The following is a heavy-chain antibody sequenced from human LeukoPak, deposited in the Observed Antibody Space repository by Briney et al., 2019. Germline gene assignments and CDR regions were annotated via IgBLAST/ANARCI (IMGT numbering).Heavy chain of an antibody. Sequence: MPSETLSLTCTVSGGSISSYYWSWIRQPPGKGLEWIGYIYYSGSTNYNPSLKSRVTISVDTSKNQFSLKLSSVTAADTAVYYCARVGYSSSWFDYYYMDVWGKGTTVTVSS. CDR1: GGSISSYY. J-gene: IGHJ6*03. D-gene: IGHD6-13*01. V-gene: IGHV4-59*01. CDR3: ARVGYSSSWFDYYYMDV. CDR2: IYYSGST.